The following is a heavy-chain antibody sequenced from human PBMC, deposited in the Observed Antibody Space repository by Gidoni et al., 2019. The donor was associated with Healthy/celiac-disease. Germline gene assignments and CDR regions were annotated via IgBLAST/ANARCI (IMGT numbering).Heavy chain of an antibody. J-gene: IGHJ6*02. CDR1: GYTFTRYY. V-gene: IGHV1-46*01. Sequence: QVQLVQSGAEVTKPGASVKVSCKASGYTFTRYYMHWVRQAPGQGLEGMGIINPSGGSTSYAQKFQGRVTMTRDTSTSTVYMELSSLRSEDTAVYYCARDVSFSSSADYYYYYGMDVWGQGTTVTVSS. D-gene: IGHD6-6*01. CDR3: ARDVSFSSSADYYYYYGMDV. CDR2: INPSGGST.